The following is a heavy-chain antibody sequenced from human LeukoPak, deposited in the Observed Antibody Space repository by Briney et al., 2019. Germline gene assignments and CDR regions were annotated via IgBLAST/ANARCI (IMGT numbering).Heavy chain of an antibody. V-gene: IGHV5-10-1*01. Sequence: GESLRISCKGSGYSFTSYWISWVRQMPGKGLEWMGTIDPSDSYTNYSPSFQGHVTISADKSISTAYLQWSSLKASDTAMYYCARQSRHSTDYYGSGPGGYWGQGTLVTVSS. CDR2: IDPSDSYT. D-gene: IGHD3-10*01. CDR3: ARQSRHSTDYYGSGPGGY. CDR1: GYSFTSYW. J-gene: IGHJ4*02.